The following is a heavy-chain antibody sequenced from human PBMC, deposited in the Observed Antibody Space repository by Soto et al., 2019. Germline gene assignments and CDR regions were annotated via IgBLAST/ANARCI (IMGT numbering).Heavy chain of an antibody. CDR3: AKDVSSRRWFDP. V-gene: IGHV4-4*07. CDR2: IQHTGNT. CDR1: GASIRSYH. D-gene: IGHD3-16*01. J-gene: IGHJ5*02. Sequence: ASETLSLTCAVSGASIRSYHCSFLRQPAGKGLEWIGRIQHTGNTNYNPSLKSRVTMSADTSKNQISLKMTSVTAADTAVYFCAKDVSSRRWFDPWGQGVRVTVCS.